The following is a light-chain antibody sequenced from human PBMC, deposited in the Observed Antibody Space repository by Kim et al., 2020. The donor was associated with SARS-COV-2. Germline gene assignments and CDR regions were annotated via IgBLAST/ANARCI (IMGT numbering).Light chain of an antibody. J-gene: IGLJ3*02. CDR2: EDN. V-gene: IGLV6-57*01. Sequence: GKPVTISCTRSSGGIASNYVQWYQQRPGSPPTTVIYEDNQRPSGVPDRFSGSIDSSSNSASLTISGLKTEDEADYYCQSYDSSNRVFGGGTQLTVL. CDR1: SGGIASNY. CDR3: QSYDSSNRV.